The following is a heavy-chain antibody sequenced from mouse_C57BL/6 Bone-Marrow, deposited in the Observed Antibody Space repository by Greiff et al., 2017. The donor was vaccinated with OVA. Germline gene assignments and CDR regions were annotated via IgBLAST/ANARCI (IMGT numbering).Heavy chain of an antibody. J-gene: IGHJ4*01. D-gene: IGHD2-5*01. CDR2: IDPETGGT. CDR1: GSTFTDYE. Sequence: VQLQQSGAELVRPWASVTLSCKASGSTFTDYEMHWVKQSPVHGLEWIGAIDPETGGTAYNQKFTGQAILTADKSSSTAYMELLSLTSEDSAVYYCTRGYSNYYAMDYWGQGTSVTVSS. V-gene: IGHV1-15*01. CDR3: TRGYSNYYAMDY.